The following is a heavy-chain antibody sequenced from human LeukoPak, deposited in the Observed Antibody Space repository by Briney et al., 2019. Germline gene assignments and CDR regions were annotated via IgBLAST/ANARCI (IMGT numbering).Heavy chain of an antibody. D-gene: IGHD3-9*01. Sequence: GASVKVSCKASGYTFTGYYMHWVRQAPGQGLEWMGRINPNSGGTNYAQKFQGRVTMTRDTSIGTAYMELSRLRSDDTAVYYCARGEANGLRYFDWLLDWGQGTLATVSS. J-gene: IGHJ4*02. V-gene: IGHV1-2*06. CDR3: ARGEANGLRYFDWLLD. CDR1: GYTFTGYY. CDR2: INPNSGGT.